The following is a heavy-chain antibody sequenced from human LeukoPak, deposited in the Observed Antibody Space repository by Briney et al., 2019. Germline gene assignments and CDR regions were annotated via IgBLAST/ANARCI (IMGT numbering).Heavy chain of an antibody. Sequence: GGSLRLSCAASGFTFSSYSMSWVRQAPGKGLEWVSGIGGSGGSTFYADSVKGRFIISRDNSRNTLFLQMDSLRADDTAVYYWVKGISALVFFTRGDWGQGTLVTVSS. J-gene: IGHJ4*02. CDR2: IGGSGGST. D-gene: IGHD3-10*01. V-gene: IGHV3-23*01. CDR1: GFTFSSYS. CDR3: VKGISALVFFTRGD.